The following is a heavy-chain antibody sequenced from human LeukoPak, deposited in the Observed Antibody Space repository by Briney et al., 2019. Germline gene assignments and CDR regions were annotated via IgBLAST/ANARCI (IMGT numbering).Heavy chain of an antibody. CDR3: AIHSRSGYIGYENAFDI. J-gene: IGHJ3*02. V-gene: IGHV4-39*01. CDR1: GDSISSSSYW. D-gene: IGHD5-12*01. CDR2: IYNSANT. Sequence: PSETLSLTCTVAGDSISSSSYWGDWIRQPPGKGLEWIGNIYNSANTHYNPSLKTRITMSVDTSKNQFSLKLNSVTAADTGIYYCAIHSRSGYIGYENAFDIWGQGTMVTVSS.